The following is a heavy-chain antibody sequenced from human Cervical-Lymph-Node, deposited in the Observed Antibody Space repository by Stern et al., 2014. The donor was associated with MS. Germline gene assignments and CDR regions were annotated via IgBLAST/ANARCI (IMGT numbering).Heavy chain of an antibody. Sequence: QVQLQESGPGLVKPSETLSLTCAVSGDSISSYTHYWAWIRQPPGKGLEWIGSVYYSGATYYNPSLKSPFTISWDTSKNPFSLGLNSVTAADTAVYYCAKHACTGAACPFDLWGQGTLVTVSS. D-gene: IGHD2-8*02. CDR3: AKHACTGAACPFDL. V-gene: IGHV4-39*01. CDR2: VYYSGAT. CDR1: GDSISSYTHY. J-gene: IGHJ4*02.